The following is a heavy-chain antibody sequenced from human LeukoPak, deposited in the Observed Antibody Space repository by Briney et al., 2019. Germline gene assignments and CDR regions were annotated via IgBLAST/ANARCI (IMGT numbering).Heavy chain of an antibody. D-gene: IGHD3-22*01. J-gene: IGHJ4*02. V-gene: IGHV4-61*01. Sequence: SETLSLTCTVSGGSLSSGSSFGSWIRQPPGRGLEWIGYIYHSANTNYNPSLKSRVTISVDTSKSQLSLKLNSVTAADTAVYYCARDRNYYDSSGYYFANWGQGTLVTVSS. CDR3: ARDRNYYDSSGYYFAN. CDR2: IYHSANT. CDR1: GGSLSSGSSF.